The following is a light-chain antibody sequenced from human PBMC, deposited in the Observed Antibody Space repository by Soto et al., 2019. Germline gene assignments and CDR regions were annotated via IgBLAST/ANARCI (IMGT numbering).Light chain of an antibody. J-gene: IGLJ2*01. CDR2: DVS. V-gene: IGLV2-14*01. CDR1: SSDVGGYNY. Sequence: QSALTQPASVSGSPGQSITISCTGTSSDVGGYNYVSWYQQHPGKAPKLMIYDVSNRPSGVSNRFSGSKSGNTASLTISGLQPVDEADYHCSSYTSSSTRLFGGGTKLTVL. CDR3: SSYTSSSTRL.